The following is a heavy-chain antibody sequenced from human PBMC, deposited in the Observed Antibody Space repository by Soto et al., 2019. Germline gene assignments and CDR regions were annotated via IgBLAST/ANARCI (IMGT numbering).Heavy chain of an antibody. CDR2: IIPIFGTA. D-gene: IGHD5-18*01. CDR3: ARGYSYTQPVFDY. J-gene: IGHJ4*02. Sequence: ASVKVSCKASGGTFSSYAISWVRQAPGQGLEWMGGIIPIFGTANYAQKFQGRVTITADESTSTAYMELSSLRSEDTAVYYCARGYSYTQPVFDYWGLGTLVTVSS. CDR1: GGTFSSYA. V-gene: IGHV1-69*13.